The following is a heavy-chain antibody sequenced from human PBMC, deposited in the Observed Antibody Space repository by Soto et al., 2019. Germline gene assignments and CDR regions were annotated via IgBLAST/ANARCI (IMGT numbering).Heavy chain of an antibody. Sequence: QVQLQQWGAGLLKPSETLSLTCAVYGGSFSGYYWSWIRQPPGKGLEWIGEINHSGSTNYTPSLKSRVIISVDTSKNQFSLKLSSVTAADTAVYYCARGLGSGRITHFDYWGQGTLVTVSS. V-gene: IGHV4-34*01. CDR2: INHSGST. CDR3: ARGLGSGRITHFDY. D-gene: IGHD2-15*01. J-gene: IGHJ4*02. CDR1: GGSFSGYY.